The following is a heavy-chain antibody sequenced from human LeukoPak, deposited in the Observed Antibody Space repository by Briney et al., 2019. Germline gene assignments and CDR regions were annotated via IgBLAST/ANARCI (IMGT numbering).Heavy chain of an antibody. CDR1: GDSISSYY. Sequence: PSETLSLTCTVSGDSISSYYWSWIRQPPGKGLEWIGYIYYSGSTNYNPSLKSRVTISVDTSKNQFSLKLSSVTAADTAVYYCARAPRRSLYYYYGMDVWGQGTTVTVSS. J-gene: IGHJ6*02. D-gene: IGHD1-14*01. CDR3: ARAPRRSLYYYYGMDV. CDR2: IYYSGST. V-gene: IGHV4-59*01.